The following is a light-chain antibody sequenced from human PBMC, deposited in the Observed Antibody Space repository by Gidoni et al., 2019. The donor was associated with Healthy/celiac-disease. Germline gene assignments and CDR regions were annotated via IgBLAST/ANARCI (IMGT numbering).Light chain of an antibody. J-gene: IGKJ3*01. Sequence: DIQMTQSPSTLSSSVGDRVTITCRASQSIRSWLAWNQQKPGKAPKLLIYKASSLESGVPSRFSGSGSGTEFTLTISSLQPDDFATYYCQQYNSYLTFGPGTKVDIK. V-gene: IGKV1-5*03. CDR1: QSIRSW. CDR3: QQYNSYLT. CDR2: KAS.